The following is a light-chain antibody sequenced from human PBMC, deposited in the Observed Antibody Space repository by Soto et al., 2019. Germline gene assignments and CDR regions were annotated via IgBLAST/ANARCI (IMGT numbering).Light chain of an antibody. J-gene: IGKJ1*01. CDR1: QSIRSR. CDR2: DAS. CDR3: QQYDSYWT. V-gene: IGKV1-5*01. Sequence: DFQMTQSPPTLSASVGDRVTITCRASQSIRSRLAWFQQKPGKAPKLLIYDASSLESGVPQRISGSGSGTVFTLTISRQQTDDFSTYYCQQYDSYWTFGQGTKVDIK.